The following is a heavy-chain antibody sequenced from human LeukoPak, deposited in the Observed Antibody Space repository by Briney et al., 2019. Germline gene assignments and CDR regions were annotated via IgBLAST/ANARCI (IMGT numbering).Heavy chain of an antibody. J-gene: IGHJ4*02. D-gene: IGHD2-2*01. CDR3: AKEVVPAATGGFDY. CDR2: IDYSGDSP. CDR1: GFTLSSYE. V-gene: IGHV3-23*01. Sequence: GGSLRLSCTGSGFTLSSYEMTWIRQAPGKGLEWVSSIDYSGDSPYYADSVKGRFTISRDNSKNTLYLQMNSLRAEDTAVYYCAKEVVPAATGGFDYWGQETLVTVSS.